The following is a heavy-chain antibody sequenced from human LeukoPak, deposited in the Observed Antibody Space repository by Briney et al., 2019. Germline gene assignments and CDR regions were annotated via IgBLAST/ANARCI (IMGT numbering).Heavy chain of an antibody. CDR2: IYSGGTT. Sequence: GGSLRLSCVASGFTVGTTYMGWVRQAPGKGLEWVSVIYSGGTTYYADSVKGRFTFSRDNSKNTLYLQMNSLRAEDTAVYYCAKDATVDYDFWSGYDYWGQGTLVTVSS. CDR3: AKDATVDYDFWSGYDY. CDR1: GFTVGTTY. D-gene: IGHD3-3*01. J-gene: IGHJ4*02. V-gene: IGHV3-53*01.